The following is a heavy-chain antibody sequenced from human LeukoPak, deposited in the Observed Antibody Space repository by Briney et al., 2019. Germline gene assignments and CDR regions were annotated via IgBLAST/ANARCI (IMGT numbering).Heavy chain of an antibody. CDR1: GFAFSSYA. V-gene: IGHV3-23*01. J-gene: IGHJ5*02. D-gene: IGHD4-17*01. Sequence: PGGSLRLSCAASGFAFSSYAMTWVRQAPGKGLEWVSAISAGSSSIFYADSVKGRFTISRDNSKNTLYLQMISLRAGDTAIYYCVKGGVSDYVFHPWGQGTLVTVSS. CDR2: ISAGSSSI. CDR3: VKGGVSDYVFHP.